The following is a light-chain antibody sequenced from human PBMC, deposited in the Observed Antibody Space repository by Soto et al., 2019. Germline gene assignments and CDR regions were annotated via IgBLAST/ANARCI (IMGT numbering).Light chain of an antibody. CDR3: SSYGGNNNVL. CDR2: DVI. J-gene: IGLJ2*01. CDR1: SSDVGGYNY. Sequence: QSVLTQPASVSGSPGQSITISCTGTSSDVGGYNYVSWYQQYPGKAPKLMIYDVIKRPSGVPDRFSGSKSGNTASLTVSGLQAEDEADYYCSSYGGNNNVLFGGGTKLTVL. V-gene: IGLV2-8*01.